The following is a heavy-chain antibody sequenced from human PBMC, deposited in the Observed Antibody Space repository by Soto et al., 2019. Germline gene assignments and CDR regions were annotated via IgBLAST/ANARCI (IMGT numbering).Heavy chain of an antibody. CDR3: ARDLQDSISSLLGRWCDP. Sequence: SETLSLTFTDSGASISSYDWSWIPPPPGKGLEWIWSIYYSGRTNYNPSLKSRVTISVDTSKNQFSLKLSSVTAAETAVYYCARDLQDSISSLLGRWCDPWGHGTLVTVS. D-gene: IGHD6-6*01. CDR2: IYYSGRT. J-gene: IGHJ5*02. V-gene: IGHV4-59*01. CDR1: GASISSYD.